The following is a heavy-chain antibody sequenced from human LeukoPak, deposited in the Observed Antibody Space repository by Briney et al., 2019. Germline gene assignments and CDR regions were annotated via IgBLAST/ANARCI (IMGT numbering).Heavy chain of an antibody. CDR2: IYYSGST. CDR3: AVPQSEQWPPWPLDY. J-gene: IGHJ4*02. Sequence: SETLSLTCTVSGGSVSSSSYYWGWIRQPPGKGLEWIGSIYYSGSTYYKPSLKSRVTISVDTSKNQFSLKLSSVTAADTAVYYCAVPQSEQWPPWPLDYWGQGTLVTVSS. V-gene: IGHV4-39*01. D-gene: IGHD6-19*01. CDR1: GGSVSSSSYY.